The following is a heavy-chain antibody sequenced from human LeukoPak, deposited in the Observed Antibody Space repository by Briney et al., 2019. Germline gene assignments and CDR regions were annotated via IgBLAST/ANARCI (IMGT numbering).Heavy chain of an antibody. Sequence: GGSLRLSCAASGVTLSDHYMTWIRQAPGKGLEWVAYISSSGSTIYYADSVKGRFTISRDNAKNSLYLQMNSLRAEDTAVYYCARVDRNYFDYWGQGTLVTVSS. D-gene: IGHD1-14*01. CDR2: ISSSGSTI. CDR3: ARVDRNYFDY. J-gene: IGHJ4*02. V-gene: IGHV3-11*01. CDR1: GVTLSDHY.